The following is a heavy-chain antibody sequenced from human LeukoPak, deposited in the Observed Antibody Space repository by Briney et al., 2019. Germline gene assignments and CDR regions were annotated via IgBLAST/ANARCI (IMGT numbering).Heavy chain of an antibody. J-gene: IGHJ5*01. CDR2: ISTTSYYI. V-gene: IGHV3-21*01. CDR3: ARDASGSSTGLIDS. Sequence: PGGSLRLSCVASGFTLRSYGMNWVRQAPGKGLEWVCYISTTSYYIYYADSVKGRFTISRDDAKNSLYLQMNSLRAEDTAVYYCARDASGSSTGLIDSWGQGTLVTVSS. CDR1: GFTLRSYG. D-gene: IGHD1-26*01.